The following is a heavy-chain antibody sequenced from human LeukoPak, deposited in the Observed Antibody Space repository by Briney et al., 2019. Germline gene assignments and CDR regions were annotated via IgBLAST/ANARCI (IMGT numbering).Heavy chain of an antibody. Sequence: AASVKVSCKATGYTFSSFGISWVRQAPGQGLEWLGWISADTVNTKYTEKLQGRVTMTRDTSTSTAYMELRSLRSDDTAVYYCARAALYYGNSGLLGHWGQGTLVTVSS. J-gene: IGHJ4*02. CDR1: GYTFSSFG. CDR2: ISADTVNT. CDR3: ARAALYYGNSGLLGH. V-gene: IGHV1-18*01. D-gene: IGHD2/OR15-2a*01.